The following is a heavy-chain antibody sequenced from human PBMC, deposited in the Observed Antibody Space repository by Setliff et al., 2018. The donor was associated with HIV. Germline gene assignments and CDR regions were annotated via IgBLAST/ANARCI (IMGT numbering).Heavy chain of an antibody. CDR2: MGFTSTSI. Sequence: PGGSLRLSCAVSGFTFNDYYMSWIRQAPGKGLEWVTYMGFTSTSITYADSVKGRFTISRDNAKNSLYLQMNSLRVEDTAVYYCVRDHLWAFDYWGQGTLVTVSS. J-gene: IGHJ4*02. CDR1: GFTFNDYY. D-gene: IGHD1-26*01. CDR3: VRDHLWAFDY. V-gene: IGHV3-11*05.